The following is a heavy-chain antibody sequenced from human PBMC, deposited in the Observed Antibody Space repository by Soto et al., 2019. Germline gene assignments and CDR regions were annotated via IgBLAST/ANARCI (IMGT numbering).Heavy chain of an antibody. CDR3: ARVYIVVSVIHCGDDALYT. D-gene: IGHD2-21*01. Sequence: SETLSLTCAVSGGSISSSNWWSWVRQPPGKGLEWIGEIYHSGSTNYNPSLKSRVTISVDKSKNQFSLKLSSVTAADTAVYYYARVYIVVSVIHCGDDALYTWGQGTIVIVS. V-gene: IGHV4-4*02. CDR1: GGSISSSNW. J-gene: IGHJ3*02. CDR2: IYHSGST.